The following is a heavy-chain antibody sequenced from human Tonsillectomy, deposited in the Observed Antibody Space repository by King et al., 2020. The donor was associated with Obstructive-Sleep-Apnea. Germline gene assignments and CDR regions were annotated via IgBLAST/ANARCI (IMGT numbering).Heavy chain of an antibody. V-gene: IGHV5-51*01. CDR1: GYSFTSYW. CDR2: IYPADSNT. Sequence: VQLVQSGAEVKKSGESLKISCRGSGYSFTSYWITWVRQMPGKGLEWMGLIYPADSNTRYSPSFQGQVTFSVDKSISTAYLQWSSLSASDTATYYCARLSYCGDGCYFDYWGQGTLVTVSS. J-gene: IGHJ4*02. D-gene: IGHD2-21*02. CDR3: ARLSYCGDGCYFDY.